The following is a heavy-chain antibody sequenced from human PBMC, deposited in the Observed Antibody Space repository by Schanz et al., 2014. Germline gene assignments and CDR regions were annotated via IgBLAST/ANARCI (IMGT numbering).Heavy chain of an antibody. J-gene: IGHJ4*02. CDR2: IGGSGDST. Sequence: EVHLLESGGGLVQPGGSLRLSCAASGFTFSNHALSWVRQAPGKGLEWVSGIGGSGDSTHYADSVKGRFIISRDNGKKSMYLQMNSLRAEDTAVYYCARLDSSSWYPRYWGQGTLVTVSS. CDR3: ARLDSSSWYPRY. V-gene: IGHV3-23*01. D-gene: IGHD6-13*01. CDR1: GFTFSNHA.